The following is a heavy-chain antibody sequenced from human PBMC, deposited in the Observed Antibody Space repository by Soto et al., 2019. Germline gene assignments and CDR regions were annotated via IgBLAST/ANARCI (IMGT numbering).Heavy chain of an antibody. CDR1: GFTFSSYG. J-gene: IGHJ5*02. CDR3: ARDSKDIVGWFDH. V-gene: IGHV3-30*03. CDR2: ISYDGSNK. D-gene: IGHD2-15*01. Sequence: QVQLVESGGGVVQPGRSLRLSCAASGFTFSSYGMHWVRQAPGKGLEWVAVISYDGSNKYYADSVKGRFTISRDNSKNTLYLQMNSLTAEDTAVYYCARDSKDIVGWFDHWAQGTLATVSS.